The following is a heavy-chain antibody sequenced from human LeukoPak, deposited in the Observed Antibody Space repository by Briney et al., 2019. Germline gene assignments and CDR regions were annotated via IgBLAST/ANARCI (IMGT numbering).Heavy chain of an antibody. CDR3: ARVYDSSGYEEYYFDY. CDR1: GYTFTGYY. D-gene: IGHD3-22*01. CDR2: INPNSGGT. Sequence: ASVKVSCKASGYTFTGYYMHWVRQAPGQGLEWMGWINPNSGGTNYAQTFQGRVTMTRDTSISTAYMELSRLRSDDTAVYYCARVYDSSGYEEYYFDYWGQGTLVTVSS. V-gene: IGHV1-2*02. J-gene: IGHJ4*02.